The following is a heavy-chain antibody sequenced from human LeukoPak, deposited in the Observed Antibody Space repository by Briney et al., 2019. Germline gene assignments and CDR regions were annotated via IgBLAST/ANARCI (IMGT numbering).Heavy chain of an antibody. Sequence: ASVKVSCKASGYTFTGHYMHWVRQAPGQGLEWMGCINPNSGGTNYAQKFQGRVTMTRDTSISTAYMELSRLRSDDTAVYYCARTLWFGEINAFDMWSQGTMVTVSS. CDR2: INPNSGGT. CDR3: ARTLWFGEINAFDM. V-gene: IGHV1-2*02. CDR1: GYTFTGHY. J-gene: IGHJ3*02. D-gene: IGHD3-10*01.